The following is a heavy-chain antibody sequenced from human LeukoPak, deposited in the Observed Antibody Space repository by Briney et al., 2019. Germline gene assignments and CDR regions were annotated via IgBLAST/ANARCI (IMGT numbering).Heavy chain of an antibody. CDR2: ISSNSGGT. Sequence: ASVKVSCKASEYTFTDSYIHWVRQVPGRGLEWMGWISSNSGGTNYAQKFQGRVTMTRDTSIVTAYMELTSLRSDDTAVYYCARSSSPDYWGQGTLVTVSS. V-gene: IGHV1-2*02. J-gene: IGHJ4*02. CDR1: EYTFTDSY. CDR3: ARSSSPDY.